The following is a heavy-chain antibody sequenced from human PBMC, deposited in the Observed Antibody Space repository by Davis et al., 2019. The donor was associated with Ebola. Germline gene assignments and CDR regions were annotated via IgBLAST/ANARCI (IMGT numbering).Heavy chain of an antibody. CDR1: GFTFSNSW. CDR2: INRDGTTT. Sequence: PGGSLRLSCAASGFTFSNSWMSWVRQGPGEGLVWVSHINRDGTTTNYADSVKGRFTISRDNARNTLYLQMNSLRAEDTAVYYCARGYYDFWSGYRIPIWYFDYWGQGTLVTVSS. J-gene: IGHJ4*02. V-gene: IGHV3-74*01. CDR3: ARGYYDFWSGYRIPIWYFDY. D-gene: IGHD3-3*01.